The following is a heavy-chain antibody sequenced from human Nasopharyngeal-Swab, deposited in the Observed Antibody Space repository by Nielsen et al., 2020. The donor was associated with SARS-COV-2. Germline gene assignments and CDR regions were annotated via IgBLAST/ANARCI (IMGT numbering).Heavy chain of an antibody. V-gene: IGHV3-23*01. CDR3: AKGHSSSWPDYYYYGMDV. J-gene: IGHJ6*02. D-gene: IGHD6-13*01. CDR2: ISGSGGST. Sequence: GESLKISCAASGFTFSSYAMSWVRQAPGTGLEWVSAISGSGGSTYYADSVKGRFTISRDNSKNTLYLQMNSLRAEDTAVYYCAKGHSSSWPDYYYYGMDVWGQGTTVTVSS. CDR1: GFTFSSYA.